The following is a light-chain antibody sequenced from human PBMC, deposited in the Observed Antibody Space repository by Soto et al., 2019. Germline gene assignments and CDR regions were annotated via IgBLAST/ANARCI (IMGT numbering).Light chain of an antibody. V-gene: IGKV3-15*01. CDR2: GAS. CDR3: QQYNNWPPN. Sequence: EVVLTQSPATLSLSPGERATLSCRASQSVSSNLAWYQQKPGQAPRLLIYGASTRVTGIPARFSGSGSGTEFTLTISSLQSEDFAVYYCQQYNNWPPNFGQGTRLEIK. CDR1: QSVSSN. J-gene: IGKJ5*01.